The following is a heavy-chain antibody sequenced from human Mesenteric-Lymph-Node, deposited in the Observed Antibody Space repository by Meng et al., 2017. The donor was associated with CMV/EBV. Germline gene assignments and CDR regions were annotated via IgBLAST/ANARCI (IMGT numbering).Heavy chain of an antibody. CDR1: GYTFTGYY. J-gene: IGHJ6*02. CDR3: ARGWVSYYYYGMDV. Sequence: ASVKVSCKASGYTFTGYYMHWVRQAPGQGLEWMGWINPSSGGTNYAQKFQGRVAMTRDTSISTAYMELSRLRSDDTAVYYCARGWVSYYYYGMDVWGQGTTVTVSS. D-gene: IGHD3-16*01. CDR2: INPSSGGT. V-gene: IGHV1-2*02.